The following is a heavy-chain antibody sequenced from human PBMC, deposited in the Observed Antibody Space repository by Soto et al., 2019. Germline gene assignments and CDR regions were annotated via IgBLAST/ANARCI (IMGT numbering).Heavy chain of an antibody. J-gene: IGHJ6*02. CDR2: ISSSSSYI. CDR1: GFTFSSYS. CDR3: ARVGIKSRNSGNYYYYGMDV. Sequence: EVQLVESGGGLVKPGGSLRLSCAASGFTFSSYSMNWVRQAPGKGLEWVSSISSSSSYIYYADSVKGRFTISRDNAKNSLYLQMNSLRAEDTAVYYCARVGIKSRNSGNYYYYGMDVWGQGTTVTVSS. V-gene: IGHV3-21*01. D-gene: IGHD6-25*01.